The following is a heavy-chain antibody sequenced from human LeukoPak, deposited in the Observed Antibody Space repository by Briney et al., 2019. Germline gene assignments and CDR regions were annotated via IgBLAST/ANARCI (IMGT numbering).Heavy chain of an antibody. V-gene: IGHV4-30-2*03. CDR3: ARHGHHGDHDY. CDR2: IYYSGST. CDR1: GGSISSGGYY. J-gene: IGHJ4*02. Sequence: EPSQTLSLTCTVSGGSISSGGYYWSWIRQHPGKGLEWIGSIYYSGSTYYNPSLKSRVTISVDTSKNQFSLKLTSVTAADTAVYYCARHGHHGDHDYWGQGTLVTVSS. D-gene: IGHD2-21*02.